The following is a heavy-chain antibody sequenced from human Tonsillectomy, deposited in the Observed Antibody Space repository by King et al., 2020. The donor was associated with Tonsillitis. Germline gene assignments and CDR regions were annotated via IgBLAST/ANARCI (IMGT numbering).Heavy chain of an antibody. J-gene: IGHJ4*02. D-gene: IGHD3-22*01. CDR3: ARDLWDYYDSSGYNYGYYFDY. CDR2: IIPIFGTA. V-gene: IGHV1-69*01. CDR1: GGTFSSYA. Sequence: VQLVESGAEVKKPGSSVKVSCKASGGTFSSYAISWVRQAPGQGLEWMGGIIPIFGTANYAQKFQGRVTITADESTSTAYVELSSLRAEDTAVYYCARDLWDYYDSSGYNYGYYFDYWGQGTLVTVSS.